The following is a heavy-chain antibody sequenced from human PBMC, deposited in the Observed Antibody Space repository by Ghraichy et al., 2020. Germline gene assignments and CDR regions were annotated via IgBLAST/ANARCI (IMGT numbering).Heavy chain of an antibody. D-gene: IGHD6-6*01. CDR3: ARGTRGQLAYYYYYGMDV. CDR1: GGSFSGYY. V-gene: IGHV4-34*01. J-gene: IGHJ6*02. CDR2: INHSGST. Sequence: SETLSLTCAVYGGSFSGYYWSWIRQPPGKGLEWIGEINHSGSTNYNPSLKSRVTISVDTSKNQFSLKLSSVTAADTAVYYCARGTRGQLAYYYYYGMDVWGQGTTVTVSS.